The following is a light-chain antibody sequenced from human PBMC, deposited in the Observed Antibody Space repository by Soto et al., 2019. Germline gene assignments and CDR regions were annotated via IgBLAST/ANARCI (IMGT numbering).Light chain of an antibody. J-gene: IGLJ1*01. Sequence: QSVLTQPASVSGSPGQSIAISCTGTSSDVGGYNYVSWHQQHPGKAPKVLISVVSNRPSGVSNRFSGSKSGNTASLTISGLQAEDEADYYCCSYAGSSTFVFGTGTKLTVL. CDR2: VVS. V-gene: IGLV2-14*01. CDR3: CSYAGSSTFV. CDR1: SSDVGGYNY.